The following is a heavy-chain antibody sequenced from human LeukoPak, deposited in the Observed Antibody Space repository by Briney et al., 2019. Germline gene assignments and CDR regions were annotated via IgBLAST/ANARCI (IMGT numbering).Heavy chain of an antibody. Sequence: GGSLRLSCAASGFTFSDYWIHWVRQAPGKGLVWVSRINTDGSITNYADSVKGRFSISRDNAKNSLYLQMNSLRAEDTAVYYCARPMGESTHFDYWGQGTLVTVSS. D-gene: IGHD3-16*01. CDR2: INTDGSIT. V-gene: IGHV3-74*01. CDR3: ARPMGESTHFDY. J-gene: IGHJ4*02. CDR1: GFTFSDYW.